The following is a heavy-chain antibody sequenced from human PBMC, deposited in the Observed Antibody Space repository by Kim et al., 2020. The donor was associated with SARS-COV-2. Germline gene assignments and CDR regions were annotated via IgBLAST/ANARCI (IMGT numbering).Heavy chain of an antibody. CDR3: ARDAVAGTFDY. D-gene: IGHD6-19*01. CDR2: K. J-gene: IGHJ4*02. Sequence: KYYVDSVKGRFTISRDNAKNSLYLQMNSLRAEDTAVYYCARDAVAGTFDYWGQGTLVTVSS. V-gene: IGHV3-7*03.